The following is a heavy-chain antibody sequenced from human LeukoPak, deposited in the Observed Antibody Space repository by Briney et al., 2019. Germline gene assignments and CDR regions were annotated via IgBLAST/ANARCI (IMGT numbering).Heavy chain of an antibody. CDR1: GGSISSYD. CDR2: IHYSGST. J-gene: IGHJ3*02. Sequence: SETLSLTCTVSGGSISSYDWSWVRQPPGKGLEWIGYIHYSGSTNSNPSLKSRVAISIDTSKNQFSLRLSSVTAADTAVYYCARSDAFDIWGQGTMVTVSS. V-gene: IGHV4-59*01. CDR3: ARSDAFDI.